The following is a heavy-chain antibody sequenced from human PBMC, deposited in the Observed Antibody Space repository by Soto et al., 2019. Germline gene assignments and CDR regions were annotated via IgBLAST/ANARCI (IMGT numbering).Heavy chain of an antibody. D-gene: IGHD2-21*02. V-gene: IGHV3-30*18. CDR2: ISYDGSNK. CDR1: GFTFSSYG. CDR3: AKDFEAYCDGDCYSPYGMDV. Sequence: QVQLVESGGGVVQPGRSLRLSCAASGFTFSSYGMHWVRQAPGKGLEWVAVISYDGSNKYYADSVKGRFTISRDNSKNTLYLQMNSLRAEDTAVYYCAKDFEAYCDGDCYSPYGMDVWGQGTTVTVSS. J-gene: IGHJ6*02.